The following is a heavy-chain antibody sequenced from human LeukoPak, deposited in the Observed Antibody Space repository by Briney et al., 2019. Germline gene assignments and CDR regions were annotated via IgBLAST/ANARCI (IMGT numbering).Heavy chain of an antibody. CDR2: MNLDGSEK. V-gene: IGHV3-7*01. D-gene: IGHD2-8*01. CDR3: ARDATYCTDGVCYTRFDY. J-gene: IGHJ4*02. Sequence: PGGSLRLSCAVSGFTLSSYWMNWVRQAPGKGLEWVARMNLDGSEKYYVDSVRGRFTISRDNAKTSLYLEMNSLRAEDTAVYYCARDATYCTDGVCYTRFDYWGQGALVTVSS. CDR1: GFTLSSYW.